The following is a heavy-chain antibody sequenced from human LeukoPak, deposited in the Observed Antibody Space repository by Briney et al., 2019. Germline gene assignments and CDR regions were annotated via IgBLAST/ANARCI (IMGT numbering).Heavy chain of an antibody. J-gene: IGHJ4*02. V-gene: IGHV4-59*01. CDR2: VYYSGST. D-gene: IGHD5-18*01. CDR3: ARWSYGYGDYYFDY. CDR1: GGSISSYY. Sequence: PSETLSLTCTVSGGSISSYYWSWIRQPPGKGLEWIGYVYYSGSTNYNPSLKSRVTISVDTSKNQFSLKLSSVTAADTAVYYCARWSYGYGDYYFDYWGQGTLVTVSS.